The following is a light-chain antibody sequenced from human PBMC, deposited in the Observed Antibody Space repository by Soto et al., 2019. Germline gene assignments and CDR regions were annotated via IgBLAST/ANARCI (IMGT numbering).Light chain of an antibody. CDR2: GNN. Sequence: QPVLTQPPSVSAAPGQKVTISCFGSSSNIGKNYVSWYQQLPGTAPKLLIYGNNNRHSEIPDRISGSKSGTSATLGITGLQPGDEADYYCATWDNTLSAEVFGGGTKLTVL. CDR3: ATWDNTLSAEV. J-gene: IGLJ3*02. V-gene: IGLV1-51*01. CDR1: SSNIGKNY.